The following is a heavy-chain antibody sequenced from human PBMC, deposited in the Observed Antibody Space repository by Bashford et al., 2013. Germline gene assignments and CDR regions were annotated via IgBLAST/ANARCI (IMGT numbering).Heavy chain of an antibody. V-gene: IGHV1-2*02. CDR3: ARDLDSVNWFRP. CDR1: GYTFTGYY. CDR2: INPNSGGT. Sequence: ASVKVSCKASGYTFTGYYMHWVRQAPGQGLEWMGWINPNSGGTNYAQKFQGRVTMTRDTSISTAYMELSRLRSDDTAVYYCARDLDSVNWFRPVGQGTLVTVSS. J-gene: IGHJ5*02. D-gene: IGHD2-2*03.